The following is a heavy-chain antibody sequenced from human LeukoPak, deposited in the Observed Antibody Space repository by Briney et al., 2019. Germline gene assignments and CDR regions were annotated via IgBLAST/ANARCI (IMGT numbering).Heavy chain of an antibody. CDR1: GGSISNYY. CDR2: IYTSGGT. J-gene: IGHJ4*02. D-gene: IGHD6-19*01. Sequence: ASETLSLTCTVSGGSISNYYWTWIRQPAGKGLEWIGRIYTSGGTNYNPSLKSRVTMSVDTSTNQFSLKLSSATAADTAMYYCARAAEYSSGWYLFDFWGQGILVTVSA. CDR3: ARAAEYSSGWYLFDF. V-gene: IGHV4-4*07.